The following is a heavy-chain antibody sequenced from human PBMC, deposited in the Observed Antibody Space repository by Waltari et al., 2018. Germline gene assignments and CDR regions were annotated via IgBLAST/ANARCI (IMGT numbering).Heavy chain of an antibody. V-gene: IGHV3-30*07. CDR1: GFTFSSYA. Sequence: QVQLVESGGGVVQPGRSLRLSCAASGFTFSSYAMHWVRQAPGKGLEWVAVISYDGSNKYYADSVKGRFTISRDDSKNTLYLQMNSLKTEDTAVYYCTTVGLHWGQGTLVTVSS. J-gene: IGHJ4*02. D-gene: IGHD5-18*01. CDR3: TTVGLH. CDR2: ISYDGSNK.